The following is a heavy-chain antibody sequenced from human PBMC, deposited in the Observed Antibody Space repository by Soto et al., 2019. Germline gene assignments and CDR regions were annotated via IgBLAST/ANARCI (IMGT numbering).Heavy chain of an antibody. CDR1: GGSISSGGYY. CDR3: ARDILTGRYGMDV. J-gene: IGHJ6*02. CDR2: IYYSGST. Sequence: SETLSLTCTVSGGSISSGGYYWSWIRQHPGKGLEWIGYIYYSGSTYYNPSLKSRVTISVDTSKNQFSLKLSSVTAADTAVYYCARDILTGRYGMDVWGQGTTVTVSS. D-gene: IGHD3-9*01. V-gene: IGHV4-31*03.